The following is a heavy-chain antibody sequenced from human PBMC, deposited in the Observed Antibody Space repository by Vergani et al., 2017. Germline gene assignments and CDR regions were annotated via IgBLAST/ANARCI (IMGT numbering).Heavy chain of an antibody. J-gene: IGHJ4*02. V-gene: IGHV4-59*01. CDR3: ARGPSSGYYYFDY. Sequence: QVQLQESGPGLVKPSETLSLTCTVSGGSISSYYWSWIRQPPGKGLEWIGYIYYSGSTNYNPSLKSRVTISVDTSKNQFSLKLSSVTAADTAVYYCARGPSSGYYYFDYWGQGTLVTVSS. CDR1: GGSISSYY. D-gene: IGHD3-22*01. CDR2: IYYSGST.